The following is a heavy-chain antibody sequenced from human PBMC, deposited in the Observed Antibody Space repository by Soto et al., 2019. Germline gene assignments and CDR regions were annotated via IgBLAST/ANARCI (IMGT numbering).Heavy chain of an antibody. V-gene: IGHV4-34*01. CDR1: GGSFSDYY. J-gene: IGHJ4*02. Sequence: PSETLSLTCAVYGGSFSDYYWNWIRQSPGKGLEWIGEIHPSGSTSYNPSLSSRVTMSRDTSKNHFSLELNSVTAADTAVYYCARGSDPAKTAYWGQGTLVTVPS. CDR3: ARGSDPAKTAY. CDR2: IHPSGST. D-gene: IGHD5-18*01.